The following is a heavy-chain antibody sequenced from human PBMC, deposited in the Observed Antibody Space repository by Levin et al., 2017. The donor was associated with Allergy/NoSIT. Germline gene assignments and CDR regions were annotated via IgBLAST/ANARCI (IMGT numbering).Heavy chain of an antibody. V-gene: IGHV3-30-3*01. D-gene: IGHD6-19*01. CDR3: ARALLGGGGWHVQGY. Sequence: AGGSLRLSCAASGFTFSSYAMHWVRQAPGKGLEWVAVISYDGSNKYYADSVKGRFTISRDNSKNTLYLQMNSLRAEDTAVYYCARALLGGGGWHVQGYWGQGTLVTVSS. CDR2: ISYDGSNK. J-gene: IGHJ4*02. CDR1: GFTFSSYA.